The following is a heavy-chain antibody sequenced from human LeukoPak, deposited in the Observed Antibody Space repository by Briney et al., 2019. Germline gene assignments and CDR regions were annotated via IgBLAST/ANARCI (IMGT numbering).Heavy chain of an antibody. CDR1: GGSISSSSYY. D-gene: IGHD2-15*01. J-gene: IGHJ6*03. Sequence: SETLSLTCTVSGGSISSSSYYWAWIRQPPGKGLEWIGGIHYSGSTYYNPSLQSRVTISIDTSKNQFSLKLRFVTAADTAVYYCARVRCSGGSCPYYYYYYYMDVWGKGTTVTVSS. V-gene: IGHV4-39*07. CDR3: ARVRCSGGSCPYYYYYYYMDV. CDR2: IHYSGST.